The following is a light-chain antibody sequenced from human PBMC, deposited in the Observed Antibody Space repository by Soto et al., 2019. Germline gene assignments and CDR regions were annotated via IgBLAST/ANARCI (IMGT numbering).Light chain of an antibody. CDR1: QSVSSN. CDR3: QPYNNWTPIT. CDR2: GAS. J-gene: IGKJ5*01. Sequence: EIVMTQSPATLSVSPGERATLSCRASQSVSSNLAWYQQKPGQAPRLLIYGASTRATGIPARFSGSGSGTEFTLTLSSLQSEDFAVYYCQPYNNWTPITFGQGTRLEIK. V-gene: IGKV3-15*01.